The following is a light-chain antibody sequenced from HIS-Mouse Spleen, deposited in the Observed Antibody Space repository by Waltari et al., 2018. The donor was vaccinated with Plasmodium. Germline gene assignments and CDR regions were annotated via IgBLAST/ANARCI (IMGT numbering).Light chain of an antibody. CDR3: SSYAGSNNLV. CDR2: EVS. V-gene: IGLV2-8*01. J-gene: IGLJ2*01. CDR1: SSDVGGYNY. Sequence: QSALTQPPSASGSPGQSVTISCTGTSSDVGGYNYVSWYQQHPGKATKLMIYEVSKRPPGVPDRFSGSKSGNTASLTVSGLQAEDEADYYCSSYAGSNNLVFGGGTKLTVL.